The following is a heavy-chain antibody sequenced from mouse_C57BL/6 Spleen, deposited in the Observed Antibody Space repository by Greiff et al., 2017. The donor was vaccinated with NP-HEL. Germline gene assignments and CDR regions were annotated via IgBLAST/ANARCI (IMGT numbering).Heavy chain of an antibody. V-gene: IGHV1-82*01. CDR1: GYAFSSSW. CDR2: IYPGDGDT. J-gene: IGHJ1*03. D-gene: IGHD1-1*01. Sequence: VKLMESGPELVKPGASVKISCKASGYAFSSSWMNWVKQRPGKGLEWIGRIYPGDGDTNYNGKFKGKATLTADKSSSTAYMQLSSLTSEDSAVYFCALLEWYFDVWGTGTTVTVSS. CDR3: ALLEWYFDV.